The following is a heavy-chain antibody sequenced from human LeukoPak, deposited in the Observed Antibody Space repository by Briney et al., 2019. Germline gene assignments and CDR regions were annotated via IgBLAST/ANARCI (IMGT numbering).Heavy chain of an antibody. V-gene: IGHV3-9*01. D-gene: IGHD3-22*01. CDR3: ARGRGGYYDSSGYYLGFND. CDR2: ISWNSGSI. CDR1: GFTFDDYA. J-gene: IGHJ4*02. Sequence: PGGSLRLSCAASGFTFDDYAMHWVRQAPGKGLEWVSGISWNSGSIGYADSVKGRFTISRDNAKNSLYLQMNSLRAEDTAVYYCARGRGGYYDSSGYYLGFNDWGQGTLVTVSS.